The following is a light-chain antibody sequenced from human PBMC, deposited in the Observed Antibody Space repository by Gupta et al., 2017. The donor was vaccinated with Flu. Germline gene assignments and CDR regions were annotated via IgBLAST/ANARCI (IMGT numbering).Light chain of an antibody. Sequence: QSVLTQPPSATVPPGQRVTISCSGSSSNIGSNYVYWYQQLPGTAPKLLIYRNNQRPSGVPDRFSGSKYGTSASLAISGLRAEDEADYYCAAWDDSLSGPVFGGGTKLTVL. J-gene: IGLJ3*02. CDR1: SSNIGSNY. V-gene: IGLV1-47*01. CDR2: RNN. CDR3: AAWDDSLSGPV.